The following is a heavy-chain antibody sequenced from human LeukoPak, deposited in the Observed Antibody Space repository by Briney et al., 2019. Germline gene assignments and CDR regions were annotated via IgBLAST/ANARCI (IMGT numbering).Heavy chain of an antibody. CDR3: ARAPGDPPNY. CDR2: IKQDGSEK. J-gene: IGHJ4*02. CDR1: GFTFSNYW. Sequence: GGSLRLSCAASGFTFSNYWMSWVRQAPGKGLEWVANIKQDGSEKYHVDSVKGRFTISRDNAKNSLYLQMNSLRAEDTAMYYCARAPGDPPNYWGQGTLVTVSS. V-gene: IGHV3-7*03. D-gene: IGHD4-17*01.